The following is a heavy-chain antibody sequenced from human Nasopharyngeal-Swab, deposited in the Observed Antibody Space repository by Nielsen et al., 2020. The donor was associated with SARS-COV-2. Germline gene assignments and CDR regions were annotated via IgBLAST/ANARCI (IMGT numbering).Heavy chain of an antibody. J-gene: IGHJ4*02. V-gene: IGHV3-33*01. Sequence: GGSLRLSCAASGFTFRSYGMHWVRQAPGKGREWVAVIWYDGSNKYYADSVKGRFTISRDNSKNTLYLQMNSLRAEDTAVYYCARGGLDSSSWYGYYFDYWGQGTLVTVSS. CDR3: ARGGLDSSSWYGYYFDY. D-gene: IGHD6-13*01. CDR1: GFTFRSYG. CDR2: IWYDGSNK.